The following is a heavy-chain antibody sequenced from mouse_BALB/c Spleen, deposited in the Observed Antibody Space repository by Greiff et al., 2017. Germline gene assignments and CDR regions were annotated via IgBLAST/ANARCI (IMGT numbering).Heavy chain of an antibody. CDR3: AREGYGYRFAY. Sequence: QVQLQHPGAELVMPGASVKMSCKASGYTFTDYWMHWVKQRPGQGLEWIGAIDTSDSYTSYNQKFKGKATLTVDESSSTAYMQLSSLTSEDSAVYYCAREGYGYRFAYWGQGTLVTVSA. D-gene: IGHD1-2*01. J-gene: IGHJ3*01. CDR1: GYTFTDYW. V-gene: IGHV1-69*01. CDR2: IDTSDSYT.